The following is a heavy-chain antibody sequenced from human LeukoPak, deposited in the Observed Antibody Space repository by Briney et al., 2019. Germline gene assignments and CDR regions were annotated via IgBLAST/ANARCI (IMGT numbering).Heavy chain of an antibody. D-gene: IGHD5-18*01. V-gene: IGHV1-2*02. Sequence: ASVKVSCKASGYTFTGYYMHWVRQAPGQGLEWMGWINPNSGGTNYAQKFQGRVTMTRDTSISTAYMELSRLRSDDTAGYYCARPPVDTAMGFDYWGQGTLVTVSS. CDR3: ARPPVDTAMGFDY. CDR2: INPNSGGT. J-gene: IGHJ4*02. CDR1: GYTFTGYY.